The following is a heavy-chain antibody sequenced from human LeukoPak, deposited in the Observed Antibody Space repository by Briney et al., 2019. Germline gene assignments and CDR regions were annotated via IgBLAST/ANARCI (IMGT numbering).Heavy chain of an antibody. V-gene: IGHV3-48*03. CDR1: GFTFSSYE. CDR2: ISCSGNTI. CDR3: ASPTGSSGYGWDY. J-gene: IGHJ4*02. D-gene: IGHD3-22*01. Sequence: PGGSLRLSCAASGFTFSSYEMNWVRQAPGKGLEWVSYISCSGNTIYYPDSVKGRFTISRDNAKNSLYLQMNCLSAEDTAVYYCASPTGSSGYGWDYWGQGTLVTVSS.